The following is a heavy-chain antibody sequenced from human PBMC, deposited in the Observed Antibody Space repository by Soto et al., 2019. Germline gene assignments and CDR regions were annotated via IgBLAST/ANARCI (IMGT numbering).Heavy chain of an antibody. D-gene: IGHD2-2*01. CDR3: ARVVVVPAAMSPYYYYYMDV. CDR1: GYTFTSYG. V-gene: IGHV1-18*01. Sequence: GASVKVSCKASGYTFTSYGISWVRQAPGQGLEWMGWISAYNGNANYAQKLQGRVTMTTDTPTSTAYMELRSLRSDDTAVYYCARVVVVPAAMSPYYYYYMDVWGKGTTVTVSS. J-gene: IGHJ6*03. CDR2: ISAYNGNA.